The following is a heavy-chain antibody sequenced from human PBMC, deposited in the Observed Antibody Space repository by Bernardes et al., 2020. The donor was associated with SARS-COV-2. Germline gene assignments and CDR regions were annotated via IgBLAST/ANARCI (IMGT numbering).Heavy chain of an antibody. CDR1: GFTFDDYA. D-gene: IGHD5-12*01. CDR3: AKDLRSGYEGKYYYYGMDV. CDR2: ISWNSGSI. J-gene: IGHJ6*02. Sequence: GGSLRLSCAASGFTFDDYAMHWVRQAPGKGLEWVSGISWNSGSIGYADSVKGRFTISRDNAKNSLYLQMNSLRAEDTALYYCAKDLRSGYEGKYYYYGMDVWGQGTTVTVSS. V-gene: IGHV3-9*01.